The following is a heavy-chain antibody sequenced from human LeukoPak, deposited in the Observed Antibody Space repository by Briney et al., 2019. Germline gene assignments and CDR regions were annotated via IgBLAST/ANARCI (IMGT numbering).Heavy chain of an antibody. CDR2: IYTSGST. J-gene: IGHJ3*02. Sequence: SETLSLTCTVSGGSISSYYWSWIRQPPGKGLEWIGYIYTSGSTNYNPSLKSRVTISVDTSKNQFSLKLSSVTAADTAVYYCARRGYYDSSGYLVDAFDIWGQGTMVTVSS. CDR3: ARRGYYDSSGYLVDAFDI. V-gene: IGHV4-4*09. D-gene: IGHD3-22*01. CDR1: GGSISSYY.